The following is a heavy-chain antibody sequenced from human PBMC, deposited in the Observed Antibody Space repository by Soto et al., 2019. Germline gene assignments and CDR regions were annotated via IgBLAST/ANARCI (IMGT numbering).Heavy chain of an antibody. V-gene: IGHV2-5*02. Sequence: QITLKESGPTLVKPTQTLTLTCTFSGFSLSTSGVGVAWFRKPPERALEWLALIYWDDDKRYSPSLKSRLTITKDTSKNQVVLTMTNMDPVDTATYYCAHSRDGYNYNWFDPWGQGTLVTVSS. J-gene: IGHJ5*02. D-gene: IGHD5-12*01. CDR3: AHSRDGYNYNWFDP. CDR2: IYWDDDK. CDR1: GFSLSTSGVG.